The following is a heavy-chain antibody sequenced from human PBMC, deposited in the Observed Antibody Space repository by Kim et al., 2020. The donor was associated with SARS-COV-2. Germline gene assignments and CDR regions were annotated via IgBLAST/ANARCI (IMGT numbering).Heavy chain of an antibody. CDR2: IYHGGSS. J-gene: IGHJ5*02. D-gene: IGHD3-3*01. V-gene: IGHV4-59*13. CDR3: ARFFWSGSKWFDP. Sequence: SETLSLTCSVSGGSINNYYWSWIRQPPGKGLEWIGYIYHGGSSFYNPSLKSRVTISVDAYENQFSLKLTSVTAADTAMYYCARFFWSGSKWFDPCGQGTL. CDR1: GGSINNYY.